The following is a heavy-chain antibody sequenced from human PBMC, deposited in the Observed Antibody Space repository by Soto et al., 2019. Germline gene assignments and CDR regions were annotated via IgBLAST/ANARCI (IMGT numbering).Heavy chain of an antibody. CDR3: ARAAELENFDY. D-gene: IGHD1-1*01. Sequence: QVQLVQSGAEVKKPGAQVRVSSKAFGYTFTGNDINWGGKATGQGLEWMGWMNPNSGNTGYAQKFQGRVTMTRNTSISTAYMELSSLRSEDTAVYYCARAAELENFDYWGQGTLVTVSS. V-gene: IGHV1-8*01. CDR1: GYTFTGND. J-gene: IGHJ4*02. CDR2: MNPNSGNT.